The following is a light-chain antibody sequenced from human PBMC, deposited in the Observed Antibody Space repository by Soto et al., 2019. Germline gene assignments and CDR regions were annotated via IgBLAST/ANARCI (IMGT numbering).Light chain of an antibody. Sequence: IVLTQSPVTLSLSPGERATLSWKASQSVSSRLAWYKQKPGQAPRLLIYDVSNRATGIPARFSGSGSGTEFTLTISSLQPEDFEVYYCQQRDYWQVTFGQGTRLEIK. CDR2: DVS. CDR3: QQRDYWQVT. J-gene: IGKJ5*01. CDR1: QSVSSR. V-gene: IGKV3-11*01.